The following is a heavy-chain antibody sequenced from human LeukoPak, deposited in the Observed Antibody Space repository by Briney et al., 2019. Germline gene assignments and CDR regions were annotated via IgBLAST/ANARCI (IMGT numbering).Heavy chain of an antibody. V-gene: IGHV1-18*01. J-gene: IGHJ5*02. D-gene: IGHD3-9*01. Sequence: ASVKVSCKASGYTFSSYAISWVRQAPGQGPEWVGWISPYNGKTHYSPRLQGRVTTTTDTSTNTAYMDLRSLRSDDTAIYYCARDVTYYDILTGYYKWFDPWGQGTLVTVSS. CDR3: ARDVTYYDILTGYYKWFDP. CDR1: GYTFSSYA. CDR2: ISPYNGKT.